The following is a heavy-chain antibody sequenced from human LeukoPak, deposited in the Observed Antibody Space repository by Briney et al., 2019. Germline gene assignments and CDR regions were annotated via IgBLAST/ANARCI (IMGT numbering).Heavy chain of an antibody. CDR3: ARGLLREYYGSGSYYSS. CDR1: GGSFSGYY. Sequence: PPETLSLTCAVYGGSFSGYYWSWIRQPPGKGLEWIGEINHSGSTNYNPSLKSRVTISVDTSKNQFSLKLSSVTAADTAVYYCARGLLREYYGSGSYYSSWGQGTLVTVSS. J-gene: IGHJ5*02. V-gene: IGHV4-34*01. CDR2: INHSGST. D-gene: IGHD3-10*01.